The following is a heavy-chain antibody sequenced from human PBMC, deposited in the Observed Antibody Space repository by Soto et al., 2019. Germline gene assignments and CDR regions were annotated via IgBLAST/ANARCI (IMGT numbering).Heavy chain of an antibody. Sequence: PGGSLRLSCVASGFTSSGYWMTWVRQAPGKGLEWVANIKQDGSEKYYVDSVKGRFTISRDNAKESLYLQMNGLRAEDTAIYYCARDYSNPRGRFDPWGQGTLVTISS. D-gene: IGHD4-4*01. V-gene: IGHV3-7*01. CDR2: IKQDGSEK. J-gene: IGHJ5*02. CDR1: GFTSSGYW. CDR3: ARDYSNPRGRFDP.